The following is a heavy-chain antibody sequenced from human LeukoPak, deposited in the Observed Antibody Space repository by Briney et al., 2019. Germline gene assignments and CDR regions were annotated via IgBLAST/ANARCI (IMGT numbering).Heavy chain of an antibody. CDR2: IHDGDGT. D-gene: IGHD1-26*01. J-gene: IGHJ4*02. Sequence: PGGSLSLSCAASGFPVRSKYMSWVRQAPGKGLEWLSVIHDGDGTYYADSVKARFTISRDNSQNTLYLQMNSLRAEDTAVYYCARLATSTGSYVNYWGQGTLVTVSS. V-gene: IGHV3-53*01. CDR1: GFPVRSKY. CDR3: ARLATSTGSYVNY.